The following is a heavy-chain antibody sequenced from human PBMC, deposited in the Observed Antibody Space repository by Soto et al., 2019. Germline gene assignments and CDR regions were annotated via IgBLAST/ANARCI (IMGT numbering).Heavy chain of an antibody. J-gene: IGHJ4*02. CDR2: ISGSGGST. CDR1: GFTFSSYA. V-gene: IGHV3-23*01. D-gene: IGHD6-13*01. Sequence: HPGGSLRLSCAASGFTFSSYAMSWVRQAPGKGLEWVSAISGSGGSTYYADSVKGRFTISRDNSKNTLYLQMNSLRAEDTAVYYCAKGKGARIAAAGTIDYWGQGTLVTVSS. CDR3: AKGKGARIAAAGTIDY.